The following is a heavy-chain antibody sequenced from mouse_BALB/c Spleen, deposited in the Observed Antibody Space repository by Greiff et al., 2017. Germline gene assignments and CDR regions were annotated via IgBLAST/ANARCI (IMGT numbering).Heavy chain of an antibody. D-gene: IGHD2-4*01. V-gene: IGHV7-3*02. CDR1: GFTFTDYY. Sequence: EVHLVESGGGLVQPGGSLRLSCATSGFTFTDYYMSWVRQPPGKALEWLGFIRNKANGYTTEYSASVKGRFTISRDNSQSILYLQMNTLRAEDSATYYCARVDFSWFAYWGQGTLVTVSA. CDR3: ARVDFSWFAY. J-gene: IGHJ3*01. CDR2: IRNKANGYTT.